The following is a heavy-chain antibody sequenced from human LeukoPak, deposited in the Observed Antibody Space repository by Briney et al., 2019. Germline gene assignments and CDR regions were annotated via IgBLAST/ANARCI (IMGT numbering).Heavy chain of an antibody. D-gene: IGHD6-13*01. V-gene: IGHV4-39*01. CDR2: LYYGVNT. CDR3: ARLRVQQLASSYYMDV. J-gene: IGHJ6*03. Sequence: SETLSLTCTVSGDSVTTTNFYWGWIRQAPGKGLEWIGSLYYGVNTYYKPSLKSRVTISVDTSLNQFSLILTSVTAADTGVYYCARLRVQQLASSYYMDVWGKGTTVTVSS. CDR1: GDSVTTTNFY.